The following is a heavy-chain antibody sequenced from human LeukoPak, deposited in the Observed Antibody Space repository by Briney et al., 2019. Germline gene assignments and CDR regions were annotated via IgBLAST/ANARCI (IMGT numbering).Heavy chain of an antibody. D-gene: IGHD3-10*01. V-gene: IGHV1-2*02. CDR3: ARIYYGSGIVGPFDP. J-gene: IGHJ5*02. Sequence: ASVKVSCKASGYTFTSYAMHWVRQAPGQGLEWMGWINPNSGGTNYAQKFQGRVTMTRDTSISTAYMELSRLRSDDTAVYYCARIYYGSGIVGPFDPWGQGTLVTVSS. CDR2: INPNSGGT. CDR1: GYTFTSYA.